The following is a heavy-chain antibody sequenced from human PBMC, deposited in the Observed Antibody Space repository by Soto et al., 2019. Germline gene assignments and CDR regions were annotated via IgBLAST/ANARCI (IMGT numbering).Heavy chain of an antibody. V-gene: IGHV1-18*04. CDR1: GYIFTSYG. J-gene: IGHJ4*02. Sequence: QVQLVQSGAEVKKPGASVKVSCKTSGYIFTSYGISWVRQAPGQGLEWMGWISPHHLFTEYAQNFQGRVTLNTDRSKNPAYMELRSLASDDTAGDFCARGGVKYENRGYAEAYSWGQGTLVTVS. CDR2: ISPHHLFT. CDR3: ARGGVKYENRGYAEAYS. D-gene: IGHD3-22*01.